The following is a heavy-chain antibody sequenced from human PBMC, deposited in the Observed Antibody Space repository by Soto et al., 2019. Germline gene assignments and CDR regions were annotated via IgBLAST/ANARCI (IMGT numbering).Heavy chain of an antibody. CDR1: GFTFSSYG. CDR3: ARERDRITMVRGVITADNWFDP. Sequence: QVQLVESGGGVVQPGRSLRLSCAASGFTFSSYGMHWVRQAPGKGLEWVAVIWYDGSNKYYADSVKGRFTISRDNSKNTLYLQMNSLRAEDTAVYYCARERDRITMVRGVITADNWFDPWGQGTLVTVSS. V-gene: IGHV3-33*01. J-gene: IGHJ5*02. D-gene: IGHD3-10*01. CDR2: IWYDGSNK.